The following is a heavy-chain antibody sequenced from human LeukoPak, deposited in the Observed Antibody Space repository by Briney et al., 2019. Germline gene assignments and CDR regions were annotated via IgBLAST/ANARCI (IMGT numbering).Heavy chain of an antibody. Sequence: ASLKVSCKTSGFTFTTYAISWVRQAPRLHLECMGWISAYNGDTNYATNLQDRVTMPTDKSTSTANLERRNLLSDHTAVYFSAGYRNGAFDIWGQGTTITVSS. D-gene: IGHD1-14*01. J-gene: IGHJ3*02. CDR3: AGYRNGAFDI. CDR2: ISAYNGDT. CDR1: GFTFTTYA. V-gene: IGHV1-18*01.